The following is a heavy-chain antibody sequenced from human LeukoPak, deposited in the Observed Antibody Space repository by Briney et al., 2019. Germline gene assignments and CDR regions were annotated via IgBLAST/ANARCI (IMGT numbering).Heavy chain of an antibody. D-gene: IGHD6-19*01. J-gene: IGHJ3*02. Sequence: GGSLRLSCAASGFAFSSYSMNWVRQAPGKGLEWVSSISSSSSYIYYADSVKGRFTISRDNAKNSLYLQMNSLRAEDTAVYYCARDRYSSGLDAFDIWGQGTMVTVSS. V-gene: IGHV3-21*01. CDR1: GFAFSSYS. CDR3: ARDRYSSGLDAFDI. CDR2: ISSSSSYI.